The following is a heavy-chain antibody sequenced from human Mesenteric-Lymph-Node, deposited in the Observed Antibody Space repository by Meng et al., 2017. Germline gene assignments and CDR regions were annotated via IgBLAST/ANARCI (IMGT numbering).Heavy chain of an antibody. V-gene: IGHV3-30*04. CDR2: ISSAGSNQ. CDR3: ARGLQLEGN. J-gene: IGHJ1*01. Sequence: GGSLRLSCAASGFTFSTSSMHWVRQAPVKGLEWVASISSAGSNQFYAESVKGRFTFSRDNSNNILYLQMNSLGPEDTAVYYCARGLQLEGNWGQGTLVTVSS. D-gene: IGHD1-1*01. CDR1: GFTFSTSS.